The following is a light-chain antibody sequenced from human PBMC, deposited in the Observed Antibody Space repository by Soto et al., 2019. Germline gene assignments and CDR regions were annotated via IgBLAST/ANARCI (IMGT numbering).Light chain of an antibody. J-gene: IGKJ4*02. Sequence: EIVMTQSPPTLSLSPGEGATLSCRASESVDSNLAWYQQKPGQVPRLLIYGASSRATGIPDRFSGSGSGTEFTLTISSLQSEDFAVYYCQQYKNWPRTFGRGTKVDI. V-gene: IGKV3D-15*01. CDR1: ESVDSN. CDR2: GAS. CDR3: QQYKNWPRT.